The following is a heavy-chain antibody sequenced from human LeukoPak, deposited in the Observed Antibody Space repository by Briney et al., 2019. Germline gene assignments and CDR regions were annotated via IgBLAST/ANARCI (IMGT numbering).Heavy chain of an antibody. CDR2: ISWDGGST. CDR1: GFTFDDYT. J-gene: IGHJ4*02. V-gene: IGHV3-43*01. Sequence: GGSLRLSCAASGFTFDDYTMHWVRQAPGKGLEWVSLISWDGGSTYYADSVKGRFTISRDNSKNSLYLQMNSLRTEDTALYYCAKDRGGVSSWHNFDYWGQGTLVTVS. CDR3: AKDRGGVSSWHNFDY. D-gene: IGHD6-13*01.